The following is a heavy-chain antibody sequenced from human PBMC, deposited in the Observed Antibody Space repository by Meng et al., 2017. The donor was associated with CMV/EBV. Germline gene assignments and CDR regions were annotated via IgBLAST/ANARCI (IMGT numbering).Heavy chain of an antibody. CDR1: GYTFTSYD. CDR2: INPNSGGT. Sequence: ASVKVSCKASGYTFTSYDMHWVRQAPGQGLEWMGWINPNSGGTNYAQKFQGRVTMTRDTSISTAYMELSRLRSDDTAVYYCERDYLLGADSANDCYGRDVWGQGTTVTVSS. J-gene: IGHJ6*02. CDR3: ERDYLLGADSANDCYGRDV. D-gene: IGHD2/OR15-2a*01. V-gene: IGHV1-2*02.